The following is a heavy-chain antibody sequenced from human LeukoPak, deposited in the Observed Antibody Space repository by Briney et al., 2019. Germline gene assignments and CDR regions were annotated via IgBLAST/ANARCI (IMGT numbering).Heavy chain of an antibody. CDR3: ARGDYDSSGYCWAFDY. CDR2: INPNSGGT. CDR1: GYTFTGYY. J-gene: IGHJ4*02. V-gene: IGHV1-2*02. D-gene: IGHD3-22*01. Sequence: GASVKVSCKASGYTFTGYYMHWVRQAPGQGLEWMGWINPNSGGTNYAQKFQGRVTMTRDTSLSTAYMELSRLRSDDTAVYYCARGDYDSSGYCWAFDYWGQGTLVTVSS.